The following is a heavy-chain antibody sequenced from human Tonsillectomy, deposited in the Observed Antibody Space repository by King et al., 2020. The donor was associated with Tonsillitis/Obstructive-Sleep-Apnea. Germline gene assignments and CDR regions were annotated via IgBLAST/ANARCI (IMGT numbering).Heavy chain of an antibody. CDR3: NTDLRG. CDR1: GFTCSNAW. D-gene: IGHD3-10*01. Sequence: DVQLVESGGGLVKPGGSLRLSCAASGFTCSNAWMSWVLQAPGKGLDWAVRLKSKTDCGTTDYAAPVIGSFTISSDDSKNTLYLQMNSLKTEDTAVYYCNTDLRGWGQGTLVTVSS. CDR2: LKSKTDCGTT. V-gene: IGHV3-15*01. J-gene: IGHJ4*02.